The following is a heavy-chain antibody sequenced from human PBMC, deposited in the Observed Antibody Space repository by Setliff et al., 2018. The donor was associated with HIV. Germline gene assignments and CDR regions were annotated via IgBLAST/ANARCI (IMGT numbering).Heavy chain of an antibody. D-gene: IGHD2-21*01. CDR3: AREFSVFHDAFDI. CDR1: GFTFSDYY. Sequence: RLSCAASGFTFSDYYMSWIRQAPGKGLEWVSYISSSGSTIYYADSVKGRFTISRDNAKNSLYLQMNSLRAEDTAVYYCAREFSVFHDAFDIWGQGTMVTVSS. J-gene: IGHJ3*02. CDR2: ISSSGSTI. V-gene: IGHV3-11*01.